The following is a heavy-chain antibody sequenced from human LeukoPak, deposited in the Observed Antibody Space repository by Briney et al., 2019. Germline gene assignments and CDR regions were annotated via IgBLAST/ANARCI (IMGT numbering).Heavy chain of an antibody. CDR2: INPNSGGT. V-gene: IGHV1-2*02. CDR1: GYTFTGYY. D-gene: IGHD5-18*01. J-gene: IGHJ4*02. Sequence: GASVKLSCKASGYTFTGYYMHWVRQAPGQGLEWMGWINPNSGGTNYAQKFQGRVTMTRDTSISTAYMELSRLRSDDTAVYYCARPPFLSGYSYGFWGQGTLVTVSS. CDR3: ARPPFLSGYSYGF.